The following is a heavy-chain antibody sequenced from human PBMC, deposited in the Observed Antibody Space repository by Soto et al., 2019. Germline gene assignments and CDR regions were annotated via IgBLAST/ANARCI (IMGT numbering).Heavy chain of an antibody. CDR3: ARGRYLDY. CDR2: ISAYNANT. V-gene: IGHV1-18*01. CDR1: GYTFTTYG. Sequence: QVHLVQSGAEVKKPGASVKVSCKASGYTFTTYGIAWVRQAPGKGLEWMGWISAYNANTDYAQRLQGRVTITTDTSTSTAHMELRSLRSDDTAVYYCARGRYLDYWGQGTLVTVSS. J-gene: IGHJ4*02. D-gene: IGHD1-26*01.